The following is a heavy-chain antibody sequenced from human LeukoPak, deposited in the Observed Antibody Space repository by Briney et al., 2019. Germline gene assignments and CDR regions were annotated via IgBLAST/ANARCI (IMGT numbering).Heavy chain of an antibody. J-gene: IGHJ4*02. CDR2: ISSNSSYI. Sequence: GGSRRLACAASAFTFSSYSMNCVRHPPGEELEWVSSISSNSSYIYYADSVKGRFTISRDNAKNSLYLQMNSLRAEDTAVYYCAYYCSSTSCRANGFDYWGQGTLVTVSS. CDR1: AFTFSSYS. CDR3: AYYCSSTSCRANGFDY. V-gene: IGHV3-21*01. D-gene: IGHD2-2*01.